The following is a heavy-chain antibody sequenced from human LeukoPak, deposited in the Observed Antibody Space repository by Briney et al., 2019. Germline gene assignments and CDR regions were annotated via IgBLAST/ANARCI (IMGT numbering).Heavy chain of an antibody. CDR2: IWYDGSNK. Sequence: PGGSLSLSCAASGFTFSSYGMHWVRQAPGKGLEWGAGIWYDGSNKYYADSVKGRFTISRDNSKNTLYLQMSSLRAGDTAVYYCARELYCGGDCYPYFDYWGQGTLVTVSS. D-gene: IGHD2-21*02. CDR3: ARELYCGGDCYPYFDY. J-gene: IGHJ4*02. V-gene: IGHV3-33*01. CDR1: GFTFSSYG.